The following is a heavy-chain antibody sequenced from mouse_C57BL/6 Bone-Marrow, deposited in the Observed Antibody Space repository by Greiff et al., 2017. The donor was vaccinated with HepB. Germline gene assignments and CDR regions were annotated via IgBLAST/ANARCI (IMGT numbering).Heavy chain of an antibody. CDR3: AREDDYDGPFDY. D-gene: IGHD2-4*01. V-gene: IGHV1-4*01. J-gene: IGHJ2*01. CDR1: GYTFTSYT. CDR2: INPSSGYT. Sequence: VQLQQSGAELARPGASVKMSCKASGYTFTSYTMHWVKQRPGQGLEWIGYINPSSGYTKYNQKFKDKATLTVDKPSSTAYMQLSSLTSEDSAVYYCAREDDYDGPFDYWGQGTTLTVSS.